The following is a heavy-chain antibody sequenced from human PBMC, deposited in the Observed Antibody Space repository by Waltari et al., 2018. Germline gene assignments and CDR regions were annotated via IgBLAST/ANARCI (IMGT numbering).Heavy chain of an antibody. J-gene: IGHJ4*02. Sequence: EVQLLESGGGLVQPGGFLMLSCAAAEFTFRTYAMCWVRQAPGKGLEWVSAITNSGDSTYYADSVKGRFTISRDNSKNTLYLQMNSLRAEDTAIYYCAEDHGWLHYYWGQGTLVTVSS. D-gene: IGHD5-12*01. CDR2: ITNSGDST. V-gene: IGHV3-23*01. CDR1: EFTFRTYA. CDR3: AEDHGWLHYY.